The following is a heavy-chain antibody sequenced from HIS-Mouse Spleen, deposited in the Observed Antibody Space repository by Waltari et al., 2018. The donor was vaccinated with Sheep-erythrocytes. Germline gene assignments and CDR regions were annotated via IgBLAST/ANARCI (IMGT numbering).Heavy chain of an antibody. CDR3: ASKSIAARYWYFDL. CDR2: INHSGST. Sequence: QVQLQQWGAGLLKPSETLSLTCAVYGRSVSGYYWSWIRQPPGKGLEWIGEINHSGSTNYNPSLKSRVTISVDTSKNQFSLKLSSVTAADTAVYYCASKSIAARYWYFDLWGRGTLVTVSS. CDR1: GRSVSGYY. D-gene: IGHD6-6*01. J-gene: IGHJ2*01. V-gene: IGHV4-34*01.